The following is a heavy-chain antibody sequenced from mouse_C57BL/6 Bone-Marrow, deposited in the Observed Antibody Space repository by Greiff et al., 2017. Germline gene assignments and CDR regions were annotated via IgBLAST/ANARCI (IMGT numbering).Heavy chain of an antibody. Sequence: QVQLKQPGAELVKPGASVKMSCKASGYTFTSYWITWVKQRPGQGLEWIGDIYPTSGRTNYNEKFKSKAILTVDTSSNTAYMQLSSLTSEDSAVFYCARSGPLGRSSDYWGQGTTLTVSS. CDR3: ARSGPLGRSSDY. J-gene: IGHJ2*01. V-gene: IGHV1-55*01. D-gene: IGHD4-1*01. CDR2: IYPTSGRT. CDR1: GYTFTSYW.